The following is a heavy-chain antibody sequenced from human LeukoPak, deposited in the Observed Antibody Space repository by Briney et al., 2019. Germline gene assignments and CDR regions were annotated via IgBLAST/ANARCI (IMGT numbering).Heavy chain of an antibody. V-gene: IGHV3-74*01. CDR2: INSDGSST. D-gene: IGHD1-7*01. Sequence: PGGSLRLSCAASGFTFSSYRMGWVRQAPGKGLVWVSRINSDGSSTTYADSVKGRFTISRDYAKNTLYLQMNSLRAEDTAVYYCTRDKNYSFDYWGQGILVTVSS. CDR3: TRDKNYSFDY. CDR1: GFTFSSYR. J-gene: IGHJ4*02.